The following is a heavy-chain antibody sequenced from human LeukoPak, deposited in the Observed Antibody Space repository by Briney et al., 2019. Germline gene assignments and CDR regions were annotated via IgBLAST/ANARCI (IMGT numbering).Heavy chain of an antibody. J-gene: IGHJ4*02. V-gene: IGHV4-39*01. CDR3: ASLRKRSYYARGFDY. D-gene: IGHD1-26*01. Sequence: PSETLSLTCTVSGGSISSSSYYWGWIRQPPGKGLDWIGSIYYSGSTYYNPSLKSRVTISVDTSKNQFSLKLSSVTAADTAVFYCASLRKRSYYARGFDYWGQGTLVTVSS. CDR2: IYYSGST. CDR1: GGSISSSSYY.